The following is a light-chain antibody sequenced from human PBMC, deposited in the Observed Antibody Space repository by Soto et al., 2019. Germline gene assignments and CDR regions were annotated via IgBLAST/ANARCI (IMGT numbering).Light chain of an antibody. Sequence: DIKMTQSPSSLSASVGDRVTITCRASQSMAYYVNWFQQKPGKAPKLLIYAASGLQSGVPSRFSGSGSGTDFTLTISSLQPEDFATYYCQQSSNSPMYTFGQGT. J-gene: IGKJ2*01. CDR2: AAS. CDR1: QSMAYY. CDR3: QQSSNSPMYT. V-gene: IGKV1-39*01.